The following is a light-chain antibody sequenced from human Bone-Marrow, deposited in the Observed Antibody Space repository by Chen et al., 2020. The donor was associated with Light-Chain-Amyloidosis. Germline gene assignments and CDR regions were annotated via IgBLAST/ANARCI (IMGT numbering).Light chain of an antibody. CDR2: RDT. V-gene: IGLV3-25*03. CDR3: QSADSSGTYEVI. J-gene: IGLJ2*01. CDR1: DLPTKY. Sequence: SYELTQPPSVSVFPGQTARITCSGDDLPTKYAHWYQQKPGQAPVLVIHRDTERPSGISERFSGSSSGTTATLTISGVQAEDEADYHCQSADSSGTYEVIFGGGTKLTVL.